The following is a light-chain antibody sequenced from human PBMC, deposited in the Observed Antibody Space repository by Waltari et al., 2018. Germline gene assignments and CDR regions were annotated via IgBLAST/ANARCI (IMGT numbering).Light chain of an antibody. V-gene: IGLV1-47*01. Sequence: QSVLTQPPSASGTPGQRVTISCSGSSSNIGSNYVYWYQQLPGTAPKLLIYRNNHRPSGVPDRFSGSKSGTSASLAISGLRSEDEAAYYCAAWDDSLSAHVVFGGGTKLTVL. CDR3: AAWDDSLSAHVV. CDR2: RNN. CDR1: SSNIGSNY. J-gene: IGLJ2*01.